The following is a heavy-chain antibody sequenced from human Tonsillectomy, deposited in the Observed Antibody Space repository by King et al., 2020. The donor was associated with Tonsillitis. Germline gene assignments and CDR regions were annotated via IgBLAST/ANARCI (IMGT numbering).Heavy chain of an antibody. CDR2: ISSSSSTK. Sequence: VQLVESGGALVQPGGSLRLSCAASGFTFSTYSMNWVRQAPGKGLEWVSYISSSSSTKYYAGSVKGRFTISRDNAKNSLYLQMNNLRDEDTAVYYCATEYGDFPDYWGQGTLVTVSS. CDR1: GFTFSTYS. D-gene: IGHD4-17*01. J-gene: IGHJ4*02. CDR3: ATEYGDFPDY. V-gene: IGHV3-48*02.